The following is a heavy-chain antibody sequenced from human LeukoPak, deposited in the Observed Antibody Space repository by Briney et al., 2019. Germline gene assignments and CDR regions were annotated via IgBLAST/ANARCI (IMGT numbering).Heavy chain of an antibody. J-gene: IGHJ6*02. CDR1: GFTFSSST. D-gene: IGHD3-3*01. Sequence: SVKVSCKASGFTFSSSTVQWVRQARGQRLEWIGWIVVGIGNTNYAQKFQERVTITRDMSTSTAYMELSSLRSEDTAVYYCARDLGLRFLVDVWGQGTTVTVSS. CDR3: ARDLGLRFLVDV. CDR2: IVVGIGNT. V-gene: IGHV1-58*01.